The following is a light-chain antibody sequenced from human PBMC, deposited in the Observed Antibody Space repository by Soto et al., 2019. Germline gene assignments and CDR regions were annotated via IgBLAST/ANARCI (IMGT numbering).Light chain of an antibody. Sequence: DIVLTQSPDSLAVSLGERATINCKSSQSVFSNNRNHLAWYQQKPGQPPKLLIYGASTRESGFPDRFSGSGSGTDFTLSISSLQAEDVAVFYSQQYSSPPLYAFVQGTRLEIK. CDR1: QSVFSNNRNH. CDR2: GAS. V-gene: IGKV4-1*01. J-gene: IGKJ2*01. CDR3: QQYSSPPLYA.